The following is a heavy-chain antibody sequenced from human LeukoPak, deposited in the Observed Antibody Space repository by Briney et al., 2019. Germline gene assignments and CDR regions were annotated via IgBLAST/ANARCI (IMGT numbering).Heavy chain of an antibody. CDR3: ARGLAAYYYYYGMDV. CDR2: MNPNSGNT. V-gene: IGHV1-8*02. J-gene: IGHJ6*02. Sequence: GASVKVSCKASGYTFTTYYMHWVRQAPGQGLEWMGWMNPNSGNTGYAQKFQGRVTMTRNTSISTAYMELSSLRSEDTAVYYCARGLAAYYYYYGMDVWGQGTTVTVSS. CDR1: GYTFTTYY. D-gene: IGHD6-13*01.